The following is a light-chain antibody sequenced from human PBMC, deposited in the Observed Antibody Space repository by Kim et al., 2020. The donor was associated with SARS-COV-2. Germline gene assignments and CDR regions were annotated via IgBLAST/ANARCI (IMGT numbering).Light chain of an antibody. J-gene: IGLJ3*02. CDR1: SGHSSYA. CDR3: QTWGTGINWV. V-gene: IGLV4-69*01. CDR2: LNSDGSH. Sequence: QLVLTQSPSASASLGASVKLTCTLSSGHSSYAMAWHQQQPEKGPRYLMKLNSDGSHSKGDGIPDRFSGSSSGAERYLTISSLQSEDEADYYCQTWGTGINWVFGGGTQLTVL.